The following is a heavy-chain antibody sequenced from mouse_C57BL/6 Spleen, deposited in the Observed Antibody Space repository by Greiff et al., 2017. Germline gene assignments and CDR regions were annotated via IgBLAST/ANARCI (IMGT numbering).Heavy chain of an antibody. J-gene: IGHJ3*01. CDR3: ARGGVYYDYAGAWVAY. Sequence: QVQLKQPGTELVKPGASVKLSCKASGYTFTSYWMHWVKQRPGQGLEWIGNINPSNGGTNYNEKFKSKATLTVDKSSSTASMQRSSLTSEDSAVYYCARGGVYYDYAGAWVAYWGEGTLFTVSA. D-gene: IGHD2-4*01. V-gene: IGHV1-53*01. CDR1: GYTFTSYW. CDR2: INPSNGGT.